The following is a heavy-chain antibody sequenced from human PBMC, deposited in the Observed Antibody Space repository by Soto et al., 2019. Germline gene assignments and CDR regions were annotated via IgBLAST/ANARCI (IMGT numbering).Heavy chain of an antibody. J-gene: IGHJ6*02. CDR1: GFTFSSYA. Sequence: QVQLVESGGGVVQPGRSLRLSCAASGFTFSSYAMHWVRQAPGKGLEWVAVISYDGSNKYYADSVKGRFTISRDNSKNPLYLQMNSLRADDTAVYYCAREGTTVTTPGAYYYYGMDVWGQGTTVTGSS. D-gene: IGHD4-17*01. CDR2: ISYDGSNK. V-gene: IGHV3-30-3*01. CDR3: AREGTTVTTPGAYYYYGMDV.